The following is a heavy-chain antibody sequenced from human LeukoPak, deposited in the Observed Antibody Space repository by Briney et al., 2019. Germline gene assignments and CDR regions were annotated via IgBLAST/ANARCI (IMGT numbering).Heavy chain of an antibody. CDR1: GFTFSSYA. D-gene: IGHD5-18*01. CDR3: ARVNDGYSYGFYFDY. CDR2: IYSGGST. Sequence: GGSLRLSCAASGFTFSSYAMSWVRQAPGKGLEWVSVIYSGGSTYYADSVKGRFTISRDNSKNTLYLQMNSLRAEDTAVYYCARVNDGYSYGFYFDYWGQGTLVTVSS. V-gene: IGHV3-53*01. J-gene: IGHJ4*02.